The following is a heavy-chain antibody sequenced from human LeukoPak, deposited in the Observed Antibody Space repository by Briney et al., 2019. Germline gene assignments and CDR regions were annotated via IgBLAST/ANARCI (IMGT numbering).Heavy chain of an antibody. J-gene: IGHJ4*02. CDR3: ARTRSDLVTRGLAY. V-gene: IGHV3-21*01. CDR2: ISSRSEIK. CDR1: GFTFSSYT. Sequence: GGSLLLSCAASGFTFSSYTMNWVRQAPGKGLEWVSSISSRSEIKLYADSVRGRFTISRDNAKNSLYLQMNSLRAEDTAVYYCARTRSDLVTRGLAYWGQGNLVTVSS. D-gene: IGHD2-15*01.